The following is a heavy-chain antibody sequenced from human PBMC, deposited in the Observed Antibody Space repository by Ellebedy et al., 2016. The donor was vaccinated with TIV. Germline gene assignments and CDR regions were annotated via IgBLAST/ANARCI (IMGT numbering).Heavy chain of an antibody. CDR3: ARVLSCSGGSCYQQG. J-gene: IGHJ4*02. D-gene: IGHD2-15*01. CDR2: IIPIFGIA. Sequence: AASVKVSCKASGCTFSSYAISWVRQAPGQGLEWMGGIIPIFGIANYPQKFQGRVPITADDSTSEAYMERSRLRSEDTAVYYCARVLSCSGGSCYQQGWGQGTLVTVSS. V-gene: IGHV1-69*13. CDR1: GCTFSSYA.